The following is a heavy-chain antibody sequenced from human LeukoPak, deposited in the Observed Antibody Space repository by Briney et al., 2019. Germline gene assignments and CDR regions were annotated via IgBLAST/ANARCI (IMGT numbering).Heavy chain of an antibody. CDR2: ISGSGGNT. D-gene: IGHD2-8*02. J-gene: IGHJ5*02. Sequence: GGSPRLSCAASGFTFYNYAMSWVRQAPGKGLEWVSTISGSGGNTYYADSVKGRFTISRDNSENTLYLQMNSLRAEDTAVYYCAKPLGYCTGGVCYSNYFDPWGQGTLVTVSS. CDR3: AKPLGYCTGGVCYSNYFDP. V-gene: IGHV3-23*01. CDR1: GFTFYNYA.